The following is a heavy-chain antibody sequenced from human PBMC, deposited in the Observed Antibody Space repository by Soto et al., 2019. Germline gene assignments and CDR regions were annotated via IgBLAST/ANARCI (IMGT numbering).Heavy chain of an antibody. V-gene: IGHV3-23*01. D-gene: IGHD4-17*01. CDR1: GFTFSSYA. CDR3: AKDTPGDYGYSGAFDT. Sequence: PGGSLRLSCAASGFTFSSYAMSWVRRAPGKGLEWVSAISGSGGSTYYADSVKGRFTISRDNSKNTLYLQMNSLRAEDTAVYYCAKDTPGDYGYSGAFDTWGQGTMVTVSS. CDR2: ISGSGGST. J-gene: IGHJ3*02.